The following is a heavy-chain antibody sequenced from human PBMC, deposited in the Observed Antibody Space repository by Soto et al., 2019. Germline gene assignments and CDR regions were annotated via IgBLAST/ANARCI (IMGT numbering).Heavy chain of an antibody. CDR2: ISAYNGNT. V-gene: IGHV1-18*01. J-gene: IGHJ4*02. CDR3: ARDFDDLVYGDLKGY. D-gene: IGHD4-17*01. CDR1: GYTFTSYG. Sequence: ASVKVSCKASGYTFTSYGISWVRQAPGQGLEWMGWISAYNGNTNYAQKLQGRVTMTTDTSASTAYMELRSLRSDDTAVYYCARDFDDLVYGDLKGYWGQGTLVTVSS.